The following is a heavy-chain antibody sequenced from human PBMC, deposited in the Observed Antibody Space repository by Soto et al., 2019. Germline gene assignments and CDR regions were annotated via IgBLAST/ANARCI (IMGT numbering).Heavy chain of an antibody. J-gene: IGHJ6*02. CDR1: GYTFTGYY. D-gene: IGHD6-19*01. V-gene: IGHV1-2*04. Sequence: ASVKVSCKASGYTFTGYYMHWVRQAPGQGLEWMGWINPNSGGTNYAQKFQGWVTMTRDTSISTAYMELSRLRSDDTAVYYCARDKRQWLVKGYYYGMDVWGQGTTVTVSS. CDR3: ARDKRQWLVKGYYYGMDV. CDR2: INPNSGGT.